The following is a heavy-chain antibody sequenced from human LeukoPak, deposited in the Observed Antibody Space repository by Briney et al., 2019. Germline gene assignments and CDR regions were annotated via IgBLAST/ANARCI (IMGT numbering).Heavy chain of an antibody. Sequence: GGSLRLSCAASGFTFSSYAMSWVRQAPGKGLEWVSVISGSGGNTYYADSVKGRFTISRDNAQNSLYLQMNGLRVEDTAVYYCTRRLDDWGQGTLVTVSS. D-gene: IGHD3-16*01. CDR2: ISGSGGNT. J-gene: IGHJ4*02. V-gene: IGHV3-23*01. CDR3: TRRLDD. CDR1: GFTFSSYA.